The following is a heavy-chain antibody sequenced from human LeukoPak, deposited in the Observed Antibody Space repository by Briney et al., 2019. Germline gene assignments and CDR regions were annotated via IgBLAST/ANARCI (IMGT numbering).Heavy chain of an antibody. CDR3: ARASHDYGDYSHFDY. CDR1: GGSFSGYY. J-gene: IGHJ4*02. CDR2: INHSGST. V-gene: IGHV4-34*01. D-gene: IGHD4-17*01. Sequence: SETLSLTCAVYGGSFSGYYWSWIRQPPGKGLEWIGEINHSGSTNYNASLKSRVTISVDTSKNHFSLKLSSVTAADTAVYYCARASHDYGDYSHFDYWGQGTLVTVSS.